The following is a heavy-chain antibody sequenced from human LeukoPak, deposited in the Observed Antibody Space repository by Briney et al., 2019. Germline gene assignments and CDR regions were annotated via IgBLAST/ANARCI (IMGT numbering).Heavy chain of an antibody. Sequence: ASVKVPCKASGYTFTGYYMHWVRQAPGQGLEWMGWINPNSGGTNYAQKFQGRVTMTRDTSISTAYMELSRLRSDDTAVYYCAREVVITNWFDPWGQGTLVTVSS. J-gene: IGHJ5*02. CDR2: INPNSGGT. CDR3: AREVVITNWFDP. D-gene: IGHD3-22*01. V-gene: IGHV1-2*02. CDR1: GYTFTGYY.